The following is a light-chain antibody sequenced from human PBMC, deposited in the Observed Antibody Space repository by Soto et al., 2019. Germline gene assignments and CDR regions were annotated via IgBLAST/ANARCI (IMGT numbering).Light chain of an antibody. Sequence: QAVVTQEPSLTVSPGGTVTLTCASSTGAVTSDYYPNWLQQKPGQAPRSLIHSTYARHFWTPARFSGSLLGGKAALTVSGVQPEDEADYYCLLYHGAAQVFGGGTKLTAL. J-gene: IGLJ3*02. CDR2: STY. V-gene: IGLV7-43*01. CDR1: TGAVTSDYY. CDR3: LLYHGAAQV.